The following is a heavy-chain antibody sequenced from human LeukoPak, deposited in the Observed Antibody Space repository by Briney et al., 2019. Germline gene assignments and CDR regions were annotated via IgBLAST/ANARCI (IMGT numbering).Heavy chain of an antibody. Sequence: PSETLSLTCAVYGGSFSGYYWSWIRQPPGKGLEWIGYIYYSGSTNYNPSLKSRVTISVDTSKNQFSLKLSSVTAADTAVYYCARMYYYDSSGYYWDAFDIWGQGTMVTVSS. CDR1: GGSFSGYY. CDR2: IYYSGST. V-gene: IGHV4-59*01. CDR3: ARMYYYDSSGYYWDAFDI. J-gene: IGHJ3*02. D-gene: IGHD3-22*01.